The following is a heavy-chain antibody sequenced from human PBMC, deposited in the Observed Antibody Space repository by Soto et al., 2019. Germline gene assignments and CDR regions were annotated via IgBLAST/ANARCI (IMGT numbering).Heavy chain of an antibody. D-gene: IGHD2-2*01. CDR1: GGSISSGGYY. CDR2: IYYSGST. Sequence: QVQLQESGPGLVKPSQTLSLTCTVSGGSISSGGYYWSWIRQHPGKGLEWIGYIYYSGSTYYNPSLKGRVTISVDTSKNQFSLKLSSVTAADTAVYYCARDPIVVVPAAMGGAFDIWGQGTMVTVSS. V-gene: IGHV4-31*03. CDR3: ARDPIVVVPAAMGGAFDI. J-gene: IGHJ3*02.